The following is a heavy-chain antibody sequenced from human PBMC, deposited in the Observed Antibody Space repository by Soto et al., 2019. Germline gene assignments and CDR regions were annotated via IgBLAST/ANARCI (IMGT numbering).Heavy chain of an antibody. D-gene: IGHD5-18*01. CDR3: AKDGRIHLYSPPFDY. CDR1: AFPFRSYA. J-gene: IGHJ4*02. V-gene: IGHV3-23*01. Sequence: EVQLLESGGGLVQQGGSLRLSCAASAFPFRSYAMSWVRQTPRKGLEWVSSISGSGGSTFYADSVKGRFTISRDNSKNTLYLEMSSLRAEDTAIYFCAKDGRIHLYSPPFDYWGQGALVSVTS. CDR2: ISGSGGST.